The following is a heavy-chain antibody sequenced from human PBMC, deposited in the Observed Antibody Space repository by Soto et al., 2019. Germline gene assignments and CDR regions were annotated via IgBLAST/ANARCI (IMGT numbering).Heavy chain of an antibody. J-gene: IGHJ4*02. Sequence: EVQLVESGGGLVQPGESLRLSCAASGLTFSSYWMHWVRQAPGKGLVWVSRINSDGSSTSYADSVKGRFTISRDNAKNTLYLQMDSLRAEDTAVYYCAREDGSGWPPLDYWGQGTLVTVSS. V-gene: IGHV3-74*01. CDR2: INSDGSST. D-gene: IGHD6-19*01. CDR3: AREDGSGWPPLDY. CDR1: GLTFSSYW.